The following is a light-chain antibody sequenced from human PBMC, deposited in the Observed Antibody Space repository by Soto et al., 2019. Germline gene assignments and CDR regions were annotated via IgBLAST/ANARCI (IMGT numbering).Light chain of an antibody. J-gene: IGKJ4*01. CDR1: QSISSY. CDR2: AAS. Sequence: DIQMTQSPSSLSASVGDRVTITCRASQSISSYLNWYQQKPGKAPTLMIYAASSLQSGVPSRYSDTGSGTNFTLNIRSLQPDHFATCYCPQRHCPPTTSGIGTKV. V-gene: IGKV1-39*01. CDR3: PQRHCPPTT.